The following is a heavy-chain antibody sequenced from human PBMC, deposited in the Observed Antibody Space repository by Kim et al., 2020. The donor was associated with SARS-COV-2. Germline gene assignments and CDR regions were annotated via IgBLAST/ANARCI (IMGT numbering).Heavy chain of an antibody. J-gene: IGHJ1*01. D-gene: IGHD3-9*01. Sequence: NNNPALKSRVTIPVDTSRNQFSLKLSSVTAADTAVYYWARGGADWPPFKHWGQGTLVTVSS. V-gene: IGHV4-34*01. CDR3: ARGGADWPPFKH.